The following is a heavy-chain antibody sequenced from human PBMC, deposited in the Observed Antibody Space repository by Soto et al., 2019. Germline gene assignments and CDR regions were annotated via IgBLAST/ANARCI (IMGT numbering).Heavy chain of an antibody. D-gene: IGHD1-1*01. Sequence: GESLKISCKGSEYSFTNYWIAWVRQMPGKGLEWMGIIYPADSDTRYSPSFQGQVTISADESISTAYLQWSSLKASDTAMYYCARRGMQGSYYYGMDVWGQGTTVTVSS. CDR2: IYPADSDT. J-gene: IGHJ6*02. V-gene: IGHV5-51*01. CDR3: ARRGMQGSYYYGMDV. CDR1: EYSFTNYW.